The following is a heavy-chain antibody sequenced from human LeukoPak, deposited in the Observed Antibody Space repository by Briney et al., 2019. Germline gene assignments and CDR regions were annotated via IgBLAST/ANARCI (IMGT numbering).Heavy chain of an antibody. CDR3: ARLTAAAHYFDY. CDR2: IYHSGST. Sequence: SETLSLTCTVSGYSISSGYYWGWIRQPPGKGLEWIGSIYHSGSTYYNPSLKSRVTIFVDTSKNQFSLKLRSVTAADTAVYYCARLTAAAHYFDYWGQGTLVTVSS. D-gene: IGHD6-13*01. J-gene: IGHJ4*02. V-gene: IGHV4-38-2*02. CDR1: GYSISSGYY.